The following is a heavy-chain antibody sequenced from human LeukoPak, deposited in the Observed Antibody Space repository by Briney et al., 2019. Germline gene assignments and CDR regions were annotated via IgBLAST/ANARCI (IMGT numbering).Heavy chain of an antibody. CDR3: ARRIAAAGTGVDY. V-gene: IGHV4-34*01. D-gene: IGHD6-13*01. J-gene: IGHJ4*02. Sequence: SETLSLTCAVYGGSFSGYYWSWIRQPPGKGLEWIGEINHSGSTNYNPSLKSRVTISVDTSKNQSSLKLSSVTAADTAVYYCARRIAAAGTGVDYWGQGTLVTVSS. CDR1: GGSFSGYY. CDR2: INHSGST.